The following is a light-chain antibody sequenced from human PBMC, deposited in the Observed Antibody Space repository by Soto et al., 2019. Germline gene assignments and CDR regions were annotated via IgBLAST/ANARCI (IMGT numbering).Light chain of an antibody. CDR2: GNS. Sequence: QLVLTQPPSVSGAPGQSVTISCTGSSSNIGAGYDVHWYQQFPGAAPKLLIYGNSNRPSGVPDRFSGSKSGTSASLAISGLLAEDEADYYCQSYDGSLYVFGSGTTVTVL. CDR1: SSNIGAGYD. V-gene: IGLV1-40*01. J-gene: IGLJ1*01. CDR3: QSYDGSLYV.